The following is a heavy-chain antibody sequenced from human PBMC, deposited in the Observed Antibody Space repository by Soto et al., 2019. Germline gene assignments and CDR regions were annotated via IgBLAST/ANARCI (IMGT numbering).Heavy chain of an antibody. CDR1: GFSLSTSGVG. D-gene: IGHD5-12*01. V-gene: IGHV2-5*02. CDR2: IYWDDDK. CDR3: AHSWYSGYDSWDAFDY. Sequence: QITLKESGPTLVKPTQTLTLTCTFSGFSLSTSGVGVGWIRQPPGKALEWLALIYWDDDKRYSPSLKSRLTITKDTSKNQVVLTMTNMDPVDTATYYCAHSWYSGYDSWDAFDYWGQGTLVTVSS. J-gene: IGHJ4*02.